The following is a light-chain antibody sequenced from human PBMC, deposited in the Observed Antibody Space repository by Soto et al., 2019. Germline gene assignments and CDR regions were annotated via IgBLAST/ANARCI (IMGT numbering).Light chain of an antibody. V-gene: IGKV1-39*01. Sequence: DIQMTQSPSSLSASVGDRVTITCRASQSISSYLNWYQQKPGKAPKLLIYAASSLQSGVPSRFSGSGSGTDFTLIISSLQHEDFATYYCQQSYSTPWTFGQGTKVEIK. J-gene: IGKJ1*01. CDR1: QSISSY. CDR2: AAS. CDR3: QQSYSTPWT.